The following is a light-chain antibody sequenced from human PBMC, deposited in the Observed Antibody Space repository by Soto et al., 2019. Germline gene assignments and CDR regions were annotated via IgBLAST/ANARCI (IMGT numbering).Light chain of an antibody. CDR2: EVS. CDR1: SGDVGGYDY. CDR3: TSYAGSNNFPYV. V-gene: IGLV2-8*01. Sequence: SVLTHPPSASWSPGQSVTISFTGTSGDVGGYDYVSWYQQHPGEAPKLMIYEVSKRPSGVPDRFSGSKSGNTASLAVSGLQAEDEADYYCTSYAGSNNFPYVFGTGTKVTVL. J-gene: IGLJ1*01.